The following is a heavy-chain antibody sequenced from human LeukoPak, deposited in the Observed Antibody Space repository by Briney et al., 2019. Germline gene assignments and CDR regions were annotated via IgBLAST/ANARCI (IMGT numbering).Heavy chain of an antibody. CDR1: GFTSSSYA. J-gene: IGHJ4*02. D-gene: IGHD3-22*01. CDR2: ISGSGGST. V-gene: IGHV3-23*01. CDR3: AKGVTMIVVVRGKGYDY. Sequence: PGGSLRLSCAASGFTSSSYAMSWVRQAPGKGLEWVSAISGSGGSTYYADSVKGRFTISRDNSKNTLYLQMNSLRAEDTAVYYCAKGVTMIVVVRGKGYDYWGQGTLVTVSS.